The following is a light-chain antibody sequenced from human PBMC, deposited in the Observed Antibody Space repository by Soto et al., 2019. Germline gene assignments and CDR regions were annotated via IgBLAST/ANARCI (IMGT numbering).Light chain of an antibody. CDR2: AAS. CDR3: LQEYNYPRT. Sequence: IQVTHSPSSTSSSVGVRVTMTFRASQAIRTDLGWYQQKPGKAPKLLIFAASNLHSGVPSRFSGSGSGTDFTLTINNLQAEDFATYYCLQEYNYPRTFGQGTKVDIK. CDR1: QAIRTD. J-gene: IGKJ1*01. V-gene: IGKV1-6*01.